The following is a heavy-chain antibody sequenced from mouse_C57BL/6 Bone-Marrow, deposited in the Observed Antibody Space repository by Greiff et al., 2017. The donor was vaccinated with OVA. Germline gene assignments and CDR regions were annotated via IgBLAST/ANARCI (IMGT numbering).Heavy chain of an antibody. V-gene: IGHV14-4*01. CDR3: TTGLRRGNWYCDV. D-gene: IGHD2-4*01. CDR2: IDPENGDT. J-gene: IGHJ1*03. CDR1: GFNIKDDY. Sequence: VQLQQSGAELVRPGASVKLSCTASGFNIKDDYMHWVKQRPEQGLEWIGWIDPENGDTAYASKFQGKATITADTSSNTAYLQLSSLTSEDTAVYYCTTGLRRGNWYCDVWGTGTTVTVSS.